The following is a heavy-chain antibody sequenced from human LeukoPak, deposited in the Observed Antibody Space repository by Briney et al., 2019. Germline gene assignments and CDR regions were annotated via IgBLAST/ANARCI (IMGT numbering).Heavy chain of an antibody. J-gene: IGHJ4*02. V-gene: IGHV3-9*01. CDR2: ISWNSGSI. CDR3: ASVITIFGVAPWYFDY. Sequence: GGSLRLSCVASGFTFKISAMAWVRQAPGKGLEWVSGISWNSGSIGYADSVKGRFTISRDNAKNSLYLQMNSLRAEDTAVYYCASVITIFGVAPWYFDYWGQGTLVTVSS. D-gene: IGHD3-3*01. CDR1: GFTFKISA.